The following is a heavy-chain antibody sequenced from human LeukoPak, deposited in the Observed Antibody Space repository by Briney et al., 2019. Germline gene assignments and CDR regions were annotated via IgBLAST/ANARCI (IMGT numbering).Heavy chain of an antibody. CDR2: ISGSGGST. D-gene: IGHD3/OR15-3a*01. CDR1: GFTFSSYA. J-gene: IGHJ4*02. CDR3: TTDGGLY. Sequence: GGSLRLSCAASGFTFSSYAMTWVRQAPGKGLEWVSGISGSGGSTYYADSVKGRFTISRDDSKTTAYLQMNSLKTEDTAIYYCTTDGGLYWGQGTLVTVSS. V-gene: IGHV3-23*01.